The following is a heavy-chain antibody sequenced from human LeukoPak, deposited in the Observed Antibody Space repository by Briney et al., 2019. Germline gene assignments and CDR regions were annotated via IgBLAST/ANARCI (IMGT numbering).Heavy chain of an antibody. Sequence: GRSLRLSCAASGFTFSSYGMHWVRQAPGKGLEWVAVISYDGSNKYYADSVKGRFTISRDNSKNTLYLQMNSLRAEDTAVYYCARVGPTGYFDYWGQKTLVTVSS. D-gene: IGHD4-17*01. CDR1: GFTFSSYG. V-gene: IGHV3-30*03. CDR3: ARVGPTGYFDY. J-gene: IGHJ4*02. CDR2: ISYDGSNK.